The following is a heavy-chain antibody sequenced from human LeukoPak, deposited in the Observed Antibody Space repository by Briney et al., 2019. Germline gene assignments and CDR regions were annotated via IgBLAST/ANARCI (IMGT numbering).Heavy chain of an antibody. Sequence: GGSLRLSCAASRFTFSNYWMTWARQAPGKGLEWVANINQDGTKKSYVDSVKGRFTISRDNAKNSLYLQMNSLRADDTGVYYCASQPAAADVDYWGQGALVTVSS. D-gene: IGHD2-2*01. V-gene: IGHV3-7*03. CDR2: INQDGTKK. J-gene: IGHJ4*02. CDR1: RFTFSNYW. CDR3: ASQPAAADVDY.